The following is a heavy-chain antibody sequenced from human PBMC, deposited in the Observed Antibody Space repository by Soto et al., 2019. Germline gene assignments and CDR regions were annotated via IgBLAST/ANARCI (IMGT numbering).Heavy chain of an antibody. CDR1: GFTFSSYS. CDR2: ISSSSSYI. D-gene: IGHD3-22*01. CDR3: ARASSSGYYYYYYYGMDV. J-gene: IGHJ6*02. V-gene: IGHV3-21*01. Sequence: PGGSLRLSCAASGFTFSSYSMNWVRQAPGKGLEWVPSISSSSSYIYYADSVKGRFTISRDNAKNSLYLQMNSLRAEDTAVYYCARASSSGYYYYYYYGMDVWGQGTTVTVSS.